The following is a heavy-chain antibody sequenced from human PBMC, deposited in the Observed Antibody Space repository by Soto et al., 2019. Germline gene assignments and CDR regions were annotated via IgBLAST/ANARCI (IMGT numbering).Heavy chain of an antibody. CDR2: IYHSGST. CDR3: AKLADTAMVTADY. D-gene: IGHD5-18*01. J-gene: IGHJ4*02. CDR1: GGSISSSNR. V-gene: IGHV4-4*02. Sequence: SETLSLTCAVSGGSISSSNRWSWVRQPPGKRLEWIGEIYHSGSTNYNPSLKSRVTISVDKSKNQFSLKLSSVTAADTAVYYCAKLADTAMVTADYWGQGTLVTVS.